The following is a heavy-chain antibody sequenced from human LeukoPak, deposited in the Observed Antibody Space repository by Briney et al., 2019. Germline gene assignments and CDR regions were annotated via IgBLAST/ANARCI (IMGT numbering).Heavy chain of an antibody. J-gene: IGHJ5*02. Sequence: ASLRVSCKASGYTLTELSMHWARRAPGKGLEWVGGIDPEDGETIYAQTFQGRVTMTEDTSTDTAYMELSSLRSEDTAVYYCATGWFDPWGQGTLVTVSS. V-gene: IGHV1-24*01. CDR1: GYTLTELS. CDR2: IDPEDGET. CDR3: ATGWFDP.